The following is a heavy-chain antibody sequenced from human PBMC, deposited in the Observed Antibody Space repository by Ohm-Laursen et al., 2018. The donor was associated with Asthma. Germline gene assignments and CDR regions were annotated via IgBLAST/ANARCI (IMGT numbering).Heavy chain of an antibody. CDR2: ISYDGNNK. V-gene: IGHV3-30-3*01. J-gene: IGHJ4*02. Sequence: SLRLSCAASGFTFSSYAMSWVRQAPGKGLEWVAVISYDGNNKYYAESAQGRFTISRDASKNTLHLQMNSLRAEDTAVYYCARDHYFHYWGQGTLVTVSS. CDR3: ARDHYFHY. CDR1: GFTFSSYA.